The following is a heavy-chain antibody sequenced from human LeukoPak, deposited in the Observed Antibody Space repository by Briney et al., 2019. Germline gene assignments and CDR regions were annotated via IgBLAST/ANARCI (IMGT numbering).Heavy chain of an antibody. CDR2: ISGSGGST. V-gene: IGHV3-23*01. D-gene: IGHD3-22*01. J-gene: IGHJ4*02. CDR1: GFTFSSYA. Sequence: PGGSLRLSCAASGFTFSSYAMSWVRQAPGKGLEWVSAISGSGGSTYYADSVKGRFTISRDNSKNTLYLQMNSLRAEDTAVYYCAKPNYYDSSGYYPDLDYFDYWGQGTLVTVSS. CDR3: AKPNYYDSSGYYPDLDYFDY.